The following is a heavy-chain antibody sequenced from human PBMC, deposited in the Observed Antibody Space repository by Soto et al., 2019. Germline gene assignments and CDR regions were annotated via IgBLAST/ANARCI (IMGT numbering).Heavy chain of an antibody. CDR3: AKAKAAYYYGSSGYYQPLDY. CDR1: GFTFSSYA. Sequence: GGSLRLSCAASGFTFSSYAVSWVRQAPGKGLEWVSAISGSGGSTYYADSVKGRFTISRDNSKNTLYLQMNSLRAEDTAVYYCAKAKAAYYYGSSGYYQPLDYWGQGTLVTVSS. J-gene: IGHJ4*02. D-gene: IGHD3-22*01. V-gene: IGHV3-23*01. CDR2: ISGSGGST.